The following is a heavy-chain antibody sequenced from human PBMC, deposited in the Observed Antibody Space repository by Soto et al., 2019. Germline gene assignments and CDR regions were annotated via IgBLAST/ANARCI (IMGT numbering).Heavy chain of an antibody. Sequence: QVQLQESGPRLVRPSETLSLTCTVSGDSFSIYYWTWIRQPPGKGLEWIGYVSYGGSTTYNPSLKSRVTISMDTSKTQFSVILNSVTAADAAVYYCARGGYNWNFFTFDHWGQGFLVTVSS. CDR3: ARGGYNWNFFTFDH. CDR1: GDSFSIYY. D-gene: IGHD1-7*01. V-gene: IGHV4-59*01. J-gene: IGHJ4*02. CDR2: VSYGGST.